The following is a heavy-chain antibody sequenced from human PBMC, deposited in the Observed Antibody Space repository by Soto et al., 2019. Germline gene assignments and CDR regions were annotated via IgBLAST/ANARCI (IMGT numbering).Heavy chain of an antibody. J-gene: IGHJ4*02. CDR3: DGSDF. D-gene: IGHD1-26*01. Sequence: EVRLLESGGGLVQPGGSLRLACAASGFTFSAYAMSWARQAPGKGLEWVSTISGDGSGTHYADSERGRFTISRDNSKSTLFLQMESLRVEDTAIYYCDGSDFWGQGTLVTVSS. CDR1: GFTFSAYA. CDR2: ISGDGSGT. V-gene: IGHV3-23*01.